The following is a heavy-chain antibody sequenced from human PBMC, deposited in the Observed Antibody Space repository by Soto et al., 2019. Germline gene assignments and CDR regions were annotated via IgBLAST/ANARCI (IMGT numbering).Heavy chain of an antibody. CDR1: GFTFSSYS. CDR2: ISSSSSTI. Sequence: EVQLVESGGGLVQPGGSLRLSCAASGFTFSSYSMNWVRQAPGKGLEWVSYISSSSSTIYYADSVKGRFTISRDNAKNSLYLHMNSLRAEDTAVYYCAREGVAGVFDYWGQGTLVTVSS. V-gene: IGHV3-48*01. CDR3: AREGVAGVFDY. D-gene: IGHD6-19*01. J-gene: IGHJ4*02.